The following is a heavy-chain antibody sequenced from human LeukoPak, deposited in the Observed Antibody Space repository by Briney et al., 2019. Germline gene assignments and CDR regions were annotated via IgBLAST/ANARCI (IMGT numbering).Heavy chain of an antibody. V-gene: IGHV4-34*01. Sequence: SETLSLTCAVSGGSFSGFRWHWIRQPPGKGPEWIGEINHSGGTTYNPSLKSRVTISVDTSKIQFSLNLTSVTAADTAVYYCARRVAATPKSAHFDYWGQGTLVTVSS. CDR1: GGSFSGFR. D-gene: IGHD2-15*01. CDR2: INHSGGT. J-gene: IGHJ4*02. CDR3: ARRVAATPKSAHFDY.